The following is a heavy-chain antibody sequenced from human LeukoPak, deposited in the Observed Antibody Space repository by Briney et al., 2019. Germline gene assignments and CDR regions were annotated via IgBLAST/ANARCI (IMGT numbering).Heavy chain of an antibody. CDR1: GYSFTSYW. D-gene: IGHD3-3*01. V-gene: IGHV5-51*01. J-gene: IGHJ4*02. Sequence: PGESLKISCKGSGYSFTSYWIGWVRQMPGKGLEWMGIIYPGDSDTRYSPSFQGQVTISADKSIGTAYLQWSSLKASDTAMYYCARSYYDFWSGYSPFCYWGQGTLVTVSS. CDR2: IYPGDSDT. CDR3: ARSYYDFWSGYSPFCY.